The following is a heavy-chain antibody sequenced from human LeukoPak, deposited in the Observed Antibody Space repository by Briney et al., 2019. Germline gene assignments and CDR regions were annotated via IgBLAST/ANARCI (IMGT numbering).Heavy chain of an antibody. Sequence: GGSLRLSCAASEFTFSSYAMSWVRQAPGKGLEWVSGISGSGGSTYYADSVKGRFTISRDNSKNTLYLQMNSLRAEDTAVYYCAKDRGTMIVGNWFDPWGQGTLGTVSS. CDR2: ISGSGGST. V-gene: IGHV3-23*01. CDR1: EFTFSSYA. D-gene: IGHD3-22*01. J-gene: IGHJ5*02. CDR3: AKDRGTMIVGNWFDP.